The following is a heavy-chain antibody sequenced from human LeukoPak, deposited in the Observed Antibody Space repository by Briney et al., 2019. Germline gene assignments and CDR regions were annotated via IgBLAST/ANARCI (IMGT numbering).Heavy chain of an antibody. Sequence: GASVKVSSKASGGTFSSYAISWVRQAPGQGLEWMGGIIPIFGTANYAQKFQGRVTITADESTSTAYMELSSLRSEDTAVYYCARGRMATEDAFDIWGQGTMVTVSS. D-gene: IGHD2-8*01. J-gene: IGHJ3*02. CDR2: IIPIFGTA. CDR3: ARGRMATEDAFDI. CDR1: GGTFSSYA. V-gene: IGHV1-69*13.